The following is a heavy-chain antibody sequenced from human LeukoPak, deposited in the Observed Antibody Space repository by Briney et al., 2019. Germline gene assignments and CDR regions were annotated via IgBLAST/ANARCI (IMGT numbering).Heavy chain of an antibody. V-gene: IGHV2-70*04. J-gene: IGHJ6*03. Sequence: SGPALVKPTQTPTLTCTSSGFSLSTSGMRVNWIRQPPGKALEWLARIDWDDDKFYSTSLKTRLTISKDTSKNQVVLTMTNMDPVDTATYYCARTPNFYYYMDVWGKGTTVTVSS. CDR2: IDWDDDK. CDR3: ARTPNFYYYMDV. D-gene: IGHD1-1*01. CDR1: GFSLSTSGMR.